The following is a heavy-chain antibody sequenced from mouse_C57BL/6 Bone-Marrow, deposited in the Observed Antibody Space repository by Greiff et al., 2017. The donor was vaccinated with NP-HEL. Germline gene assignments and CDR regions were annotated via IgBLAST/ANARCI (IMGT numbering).Heavy chain of an antibody. Sequence: QVQLQQPGAELVKPGASVKLSCKASGYTFTSYWMQWVKQRPGQGLEWIGAIVPSDSYTNYNQQFKGKATLTVDNSSSTAYMQLSSLTSEDSAVYYCARGYYDYDVGYWGQGTTLTVSS. CDR3: ARGYYDYDVGY. V-gene: IGHV1-50*01. CDR2: IVPSDSYT. D-gene: IGHD2-4*01. CDR1: GYTFTSYW. J-gene: IGHJ2*01.